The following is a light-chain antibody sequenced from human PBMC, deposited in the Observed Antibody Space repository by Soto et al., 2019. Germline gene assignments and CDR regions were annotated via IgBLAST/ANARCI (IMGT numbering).Light chain of an antibody. CDR1: QIIGSW. V-gene: IGKV1-5*03. CDR3: QQYKDFQYT. CDR2: KAT. J-gene: IGKJ2*01. Sequence: DIQMTQSPSTLSASVGDGVTITCRASQIIGSWLAWYQQKPGKAPKLLIYKATNLQSGVPSRFSGSGSGTDFSLTISSLQPEDSATYFCQQYKDFQYTFAPGTKLEI.